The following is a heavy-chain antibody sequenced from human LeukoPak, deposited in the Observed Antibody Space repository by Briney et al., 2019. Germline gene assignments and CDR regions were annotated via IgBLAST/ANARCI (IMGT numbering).Heavy chain of an antibody. CDR3: ARGQYYDFWSGYFDWFDP. V-gene: IGHV1-2*02. CDR2: INLNSGGT. CDR1: GYTFTGYY. J-gene: IGHJ5*02. D-gene: IGHD3-3*01. Sequence: GASVKVSCKASGYTFTGYYMHWVRQAPGQGLEWMGWINLNSGGTNYAQKFQGRVTMTRDTSISTAYMELSRLRSDDTAVYYCARGQYYDFWSGYFDWFDPGGEGTLVTVSS.